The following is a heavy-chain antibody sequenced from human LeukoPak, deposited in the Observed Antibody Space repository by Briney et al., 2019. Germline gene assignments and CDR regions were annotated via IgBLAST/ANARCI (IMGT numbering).Heavy chain of an antibody. D-gene: IGHD5-24*01. CDR3: TRGEEMATITTTLDFDY. CDR1: GFTFGDYA. Sequence: PGGSLRLSCTASGFTFGDYAMSWVRQAPGKGLEWVGFIRSKAYGGTTEYAASVKGRFTISRDDSKSIAYPQMNSLKTEDTAVYYCTRGEEMATITTTLDFDYWGQGTLVTVSS. J-gene: IGHJ4*02. V-gene: IGHV3-49*04. CDR2: IRSKAYGGTT.